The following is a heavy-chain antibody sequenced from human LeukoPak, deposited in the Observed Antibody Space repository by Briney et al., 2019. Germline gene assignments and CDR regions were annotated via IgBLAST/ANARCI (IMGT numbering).Heavy chain of an antibody. J-gene: IGHJ6*03. Sequence: SETLSLTCAVYGGSFSGYYWSWIRQPPGKGLEWIGEINHSGSTNYNPSLKSRVTISVDTSKNQFSLKLSSVTAADTAVYYCARSVEGCCSGDNCFSYSYYMDVWGKGTTVTVSS. CDR3: ARSVEGCCSGDNCFSYSYYMDV. D-gene: IGHD2-15*01. V-gene: IGHV4-34*01. CDR2: INHSGST. CDR1: GGSFSGYY.